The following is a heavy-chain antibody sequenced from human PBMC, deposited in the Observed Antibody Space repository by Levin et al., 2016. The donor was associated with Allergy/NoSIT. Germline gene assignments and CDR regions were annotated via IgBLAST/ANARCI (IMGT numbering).Heavy chain of an antibody. Sequence: WIRQPPGKGLEWIGSIYYSGSTYYNPSLKSRVTISVDTSKNQFSLKLSSVTAADTAVYYCARQGDWFDPWGQGTLVTVSS. V-gene: IGHV4-39*01. CDR3: ARQGDWFDP. D-gene: IGHD3-16*01. J-gene: IGHJ5*02. CDR2: IYYSGST.